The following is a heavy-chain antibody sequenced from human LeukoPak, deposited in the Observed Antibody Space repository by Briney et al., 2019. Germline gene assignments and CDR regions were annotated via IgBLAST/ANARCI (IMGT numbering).Heavy chain of an antibody. Sequence: SETLSLTRTVSGGSISSYYWRWIRQPPGKGLEWIGYIYYSGSTNYNPSLKSRVTISVDTSKNQFSLKLSSVTAADTAVYYCARVDPDSSSTLEVFDYWGQGTLVTVSS. CDR1: GGSISSYY. V-gene: IGHV4-59*01. CDR2: IYYSGST. CDR3: ARVDPDSSSTLEVFDY. J-gene: IGHJ4*02. D-gene: IGHD6-6*01.